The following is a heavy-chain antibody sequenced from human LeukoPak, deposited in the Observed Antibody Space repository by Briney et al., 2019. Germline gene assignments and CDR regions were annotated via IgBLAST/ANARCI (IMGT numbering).Heavy chain of an antibody. CDR3: ARVGPLRDILTGYSFGPRNYYYYGMDV. D-gene: IGHD3-9*01. J-gene: IGHJ6*02. V-gene: IGHV3-7*01. Sequence: GGSLRLSCAASGFTFSGYFLSWVRQAPGKGLEWVANVKQDGSEKYYVDSVKGRFTISRDNAKNSLYLQMNSLRAEDTAVYYCARVGPLRDILTGYSFGPRNYYYYGMDVWGQGTTVTVSS. CDR1: GFTFSGYF. CDR2: VKQDGSEK.